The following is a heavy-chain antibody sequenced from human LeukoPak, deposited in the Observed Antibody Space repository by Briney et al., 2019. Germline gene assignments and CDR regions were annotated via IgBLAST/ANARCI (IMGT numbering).Heavy chain of an antibody. J-gene: IGHJ5*02. Sequence: GGSLRLSCAASGFTFSSYEMNWVRQAPGKGLEWVSYISSSGSTIYYADSVKGRFTISRDNAKNSLYLQMNSLRAEDTAVYYCAREVRGYSYGPNWFDPWGQGTLVTGSS. CDR3: AREVRGYSYGPNWFDP. D-gene: IGHD5-18*01. CDR2: ISSSGSTI. V-gene: IGHV3-48*03. CDR1: GFTFSSYE.